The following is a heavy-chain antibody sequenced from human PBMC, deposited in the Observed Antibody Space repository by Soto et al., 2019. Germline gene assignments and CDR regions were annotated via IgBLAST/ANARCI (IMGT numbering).Heavy chain of an antibody. V-gene: IGHV4-30-4*01. D-gene: IGHD3-9*01. J-gene: IGHJ5*02. Sequence: QVQLQESGPGLVKPSQTLSLTCTVSGGSISSGDYYWSWIRQPPGKGLEWIGYIYYSGSTYYNPSLKIRVTISVDTSKNQFSLKLSSVTAPDTAVYYCARARRYYDILTGYESWFDPWGQGTLVTVSS. CDR3: ARARRYYDILTGYESWFDP. CDR2: IYYSGST. CDR1: GGSISSGDYY.